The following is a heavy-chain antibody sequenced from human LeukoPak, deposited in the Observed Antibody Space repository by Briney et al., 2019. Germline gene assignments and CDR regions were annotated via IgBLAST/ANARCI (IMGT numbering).Heavy chain of an antibody. D-gene: IGHD3-3*01. V-gene: IGHV3-20*04. CDR1: GFTFDDYG. Sequence: GGSLRLSXAASGFTFDDYGMSWVRQAPGKGLEWVSGINWNGGSTRYAESVKGRFTISRDNAKNSLYLQMNSLRAEDTALYYCARDRGVLEWSGPYYMDVWGKGTTVTVSS. CDR2: INWNGGST. CDR3: ARDRGVLEWSGPYYMDV. J-gene: IGHJ6*03.